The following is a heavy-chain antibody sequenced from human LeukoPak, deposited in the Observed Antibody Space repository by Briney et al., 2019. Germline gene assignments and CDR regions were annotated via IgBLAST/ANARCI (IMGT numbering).Heavy chain of an antibody. CDR3: ATIKRGNIFGYFDF. CDR2: MLDTVTT. D-gene: IGHD5-18*01. V-gene: IGHV4-59*07. Sequence: PSDTLSLTCALSGAFMNTHYWSWIRQPPGKGLEWIGYMLDTVTTKDNPSLKSRFTLSADTSKNQFSLRLTSVTAADTAVYYCATIKRGNIFGYFDFWGQGIPVTVSS. J-gene: IGHJ4*02. CDR1: GAFMNTHY.